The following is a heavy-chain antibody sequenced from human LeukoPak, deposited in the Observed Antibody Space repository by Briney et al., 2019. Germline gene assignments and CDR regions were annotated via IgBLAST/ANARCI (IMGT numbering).Heavy chain of an antibody. D-gene: IGHD6-19*01. CDR2: ISSSSSYI. Sequence: PGGSLRLSCAASGFTFSNYGMNWVRQAPGKGLEWVSFISSSSSYIYYADSVRGRFTISRDNAKNSLYLQMNSLRAEDTAVYYCARDGKAVAVAFDIWGQGTMVTVSS. V-gene: IGHV3-21*01. J-gene: IGHJ3*02. CDR1: GFTFSNYG. CDR3: ARDGKAVAVAFDI.